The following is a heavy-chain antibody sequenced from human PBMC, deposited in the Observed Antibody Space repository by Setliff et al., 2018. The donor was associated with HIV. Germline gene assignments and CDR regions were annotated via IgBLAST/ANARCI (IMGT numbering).Heavy chain of an antibody. J-gene: IGHJ6*03. CDR1: GYPFNNYD. CDR3: ERVEGVGDLWSSDPDYMDV. CDR2: TSPYSGNT. D-gene: IGHD2-21*02. V-gene: IGHV1-8*02. Sequence: ASVKVSCKTSGYPFNNYDINWVRQTTGQGFEWMGWTSPYSGNTGFAQSFQGRLTMTRNTSRDTAYRELTSLRSEDTAGYYCERVEGVGDLWSSDPDYMDVWGQGTRVTVSS.